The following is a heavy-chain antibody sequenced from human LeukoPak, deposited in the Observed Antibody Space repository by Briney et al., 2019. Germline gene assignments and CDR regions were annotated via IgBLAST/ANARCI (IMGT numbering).Heavy chain of an antibody. Sequence: SETLSLTCTVSGGSISSSSYYWGWIRQPPGNGLEWIGSIHYSGSTYYNPSLKSRVTMSVDTSKNQFSLKLSSVTAADTAVYYCARHFSYGSPPHYWGQGTLVTVSS. D-gene: IGHD1-26*01. V-gene: IGHV4-39*01. CDR1: GGSISSSSYY. J-gene: IGHJ4*02. CDR3: ARHFSYGSPPHY. CDR2: IHYSGST.